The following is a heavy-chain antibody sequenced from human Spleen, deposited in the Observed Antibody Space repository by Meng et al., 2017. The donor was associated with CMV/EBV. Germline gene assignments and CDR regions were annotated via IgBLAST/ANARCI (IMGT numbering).Heavy chain of an antibody. D-gene: IGHD3-3*01. J-gene: IGHJ4*02. Sequence: SGPTLVKPTQTLTLTCTFSGFSLSTSGVGVGWIRQPPGKALEWLALIYWNDDKRYSPSLKSRLTITKDTSKNQVVLTMTNMDPVDTATYYCAHKGRSGYYTGFDYWGQGTLVTVSS. CDR3: AHKGRSGYYTGFDY. CDR1: GFSLSTSGVG. V-gene: IGHV2-5*01. CDR2: IYWNDDK.